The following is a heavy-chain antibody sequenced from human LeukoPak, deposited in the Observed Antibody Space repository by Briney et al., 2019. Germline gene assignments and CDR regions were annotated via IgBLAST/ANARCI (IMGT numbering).Heavy chain of an antibody. CDR3: ARDRGSGCHDY. Sequence: GGSLRLSCAASGFTFSSYWMSWVRQAPGRGLGWVANIKQDGSEKYYVDSVKGRFTISRDNAKNSLYLQMNSLRAEDTAVYYCARDRGSGCHDYWGQGTLVTVSS. CDR1: GFTFSSYW. V-gene: IGHV3-7*03. CDR2: IKQDGSEK. J-gene: IGHJ4*02. D-gene: IGHD6-19*01.